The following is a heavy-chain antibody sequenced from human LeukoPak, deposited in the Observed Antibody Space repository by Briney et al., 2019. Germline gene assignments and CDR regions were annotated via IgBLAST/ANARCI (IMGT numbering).Heavy chain of an antibody. V-gene: IGHV4-59*01. Sequence: SETLCLTCNVSGGTINNYYWSWIRQPPGKGLEWIGNIYYSGDTNYSPSLRSRVIISVDGSKNHFSLRLSSLTAADTAVYYCARGKIFGVNTEWGRGTLVAVTS. J-gene: IGHJ4*02. CDR1: GGTINNYY. CDR3: ARGKIFGVNTE. D-gene: IGHD3-3*01. CDR2: IYYSGDT.